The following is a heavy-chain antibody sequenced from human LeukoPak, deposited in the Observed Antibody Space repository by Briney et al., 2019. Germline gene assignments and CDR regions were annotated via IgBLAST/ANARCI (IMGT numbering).Heavy chain of an antibody. CDR1: GYGFTSYW. CDR2: IYPGDSDT. J-gene: IGHJ6*03. V-gene: IGHV5-51*01. D-gene: IGHD6-25*01. Sequence: GESLKISCKGSGYGFTSYWIGWVRQMPGKGLKWMGIIYPGDSDTRYSPSFQGQVTISADKSISTAHLQWSSLKASDTAMYYCARPALPYYYYMDVWGKGTTVTVSS. CDR3: ARPALPYYYYMDV.